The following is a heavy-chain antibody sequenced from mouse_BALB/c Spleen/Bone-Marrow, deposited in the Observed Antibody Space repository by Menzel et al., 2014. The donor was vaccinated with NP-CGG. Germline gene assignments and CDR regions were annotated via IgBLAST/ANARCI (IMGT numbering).Heavy chain of an antibody. Sequence: VHVKQSGGGLVKPGGSLKLSCAASGFTFSSYAMSWVRQTPEKRLEWVATISSGGSYTYYPDSVKGRFTISRDNAKNTLYLQMSSLRSEDTAMYYCARKSYYDYDGRPWFAYWGQGTLVTVSA. V-gene: IGHV5-9-3*01. D-gene: IGHD2-4*01. CDR2: ISSGGSYT. CDR1: GFTFSSYA. J-gene: IGHJ3*01. CDR3: ARKSYYDYDGRPWFAY.